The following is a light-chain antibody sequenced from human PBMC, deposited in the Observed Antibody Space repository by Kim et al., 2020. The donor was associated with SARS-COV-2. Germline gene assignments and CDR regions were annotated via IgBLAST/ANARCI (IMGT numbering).Light chain of an antibody. CDR2: DVS. V-gene: IGLV2-11*01. Sequence: GQSVTISCTGTSSDVGGYNYVSWYQQHPGKAPKLMIYDVSKRPSGVPDRFSASKSGNTASLTISGLQAEDEADYYCCSYAGSYTWVFGGGTKLTV. CDR3: CSYAGSYTWV. CDR1: SSDVGGYNY. J-gene: IGLJ3*02.